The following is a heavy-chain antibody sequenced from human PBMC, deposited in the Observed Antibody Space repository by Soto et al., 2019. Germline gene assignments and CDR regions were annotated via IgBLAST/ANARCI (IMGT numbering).Heavy chain of an antibody. D-gene: IGHD2-15*01. CDR1: GYAFTTYL. Sequence: QVQLVQSGAEVKKPGASVKVSCKPSGYAFTTYLIYWMRQAPGQRLEWMGWINAGNVNTRYAQNFHGRVTITRDTTATTVYMDPSSLTSEDTAADYSAVGHCDNICYHDYWGQGTLVTVSS. CDR3: AVGHCDNICYHDY. V-gene: IGHV1-3*01. CDR2: INAGNVNT. J-gene: IGHJ4*02.